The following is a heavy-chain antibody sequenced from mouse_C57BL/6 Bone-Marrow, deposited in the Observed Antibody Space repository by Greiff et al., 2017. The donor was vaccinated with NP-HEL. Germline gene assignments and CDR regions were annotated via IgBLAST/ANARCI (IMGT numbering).Heavy chain of an antibody. J-gene: IGHJ2*01. CDR1: GYTFTSYW. V-gene: IGHV1-59*01. CDR3: ARWLLLDFDY. CDR2: IDPSDSYT. Sequence: QVQPQQSGAELVRPGTSVKLSCKASGYTFTSYWMHWVKQRPGQGLEWIGVIDPSDSYTNYNQKFKGKATLTVDTSSSTAYMQLSSLTSEDSAVYYCARWLLLDFDYWGQGTTLTVSS. D-gene: IGHD2-3*01.